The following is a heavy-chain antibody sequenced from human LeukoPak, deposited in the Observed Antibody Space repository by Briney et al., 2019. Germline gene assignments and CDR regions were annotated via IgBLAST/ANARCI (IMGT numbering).Heavy chain of an antibody. CDR2: IGSSSSSI. CDR1: GFTFSSHS. V-gene: IGHV3-21*01. J-gene: IGHJ3*02. Sequence: KPGGSLRLSCAASGFTFSSHSMNWVRQAPGEWLEWVSSIGSSSSSIYYADSVKGRFTISRDNAKNSLYLQMNSLRGEDTAVYSCARETSEAFDIWGQGTMVTVSS. CDR3: ARETSEAFDI.